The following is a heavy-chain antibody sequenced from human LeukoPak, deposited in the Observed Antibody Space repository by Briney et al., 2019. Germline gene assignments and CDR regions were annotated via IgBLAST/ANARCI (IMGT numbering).Heavy chain of an antibody. CDR3: AKDHGSSDWYYFDY. V-gene: IGHV3-21*01. J-gene: IGHJ4*02. CDR1: GFTFSSYS. D-gene: IGHD6-13*01. CDR2: ISSDSIYI. Sequence: PGGSLRLSCAASGFTFSSYSMNWVRQAPGKGLEWVSSISSDSIYIYYADSVKGRFTSSRDNAKNSLYLQMNSLRAEDTAVYYCAKDHGSSDWYYFDYWGQGSLVTVSS.